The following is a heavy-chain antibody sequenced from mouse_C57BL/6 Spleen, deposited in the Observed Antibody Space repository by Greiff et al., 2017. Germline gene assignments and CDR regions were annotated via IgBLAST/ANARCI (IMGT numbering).Heavy chain of an antibody. CDR3: VRENYYYGSSYYAMDY. D-gene: IGHD1-1*01. V-gene: IGHV10-1*01. CDR1: GFSFNTYA. J-gene: IGHJ4*01. Sequence: VQLKESGGGLVQPKGSLKLSCAASGFSFNTYAMNWVRQAPGKGLEWVARIRSKSNNYATYYADSVKDRFTISRDDSESMLYLQMNNLKTEDTAMYYCVRENYYYGSSYYAMDYWGQGTSVTVSS. CDR2: IRSKSNNYAT.